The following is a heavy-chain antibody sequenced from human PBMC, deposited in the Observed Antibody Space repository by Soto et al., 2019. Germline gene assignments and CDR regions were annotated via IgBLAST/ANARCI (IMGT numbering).Heavy chain of an antibody. J-gene: IGHJ3*02. Sequence: GGSLRLSCAASGFTFSSYWMSWVRQAPGKGLEWVANIKQDGSEKYYVDSVKGRFTISRDNAKNSLYLQMNSLRAEDTAVYYCAREGGYYYDSSGYYPLDAFDIWGQGTMVTVS. CDR3: AREGGYYYDSSGYYPLDAFDI. CDR2: IKQDGSEK. D-gene: IGHD3-22*01. V-gene: IGHV3-7*05. CDR1: GFTFSSYW.